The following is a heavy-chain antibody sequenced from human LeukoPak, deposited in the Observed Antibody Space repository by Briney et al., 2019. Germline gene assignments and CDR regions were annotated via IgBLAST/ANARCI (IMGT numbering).Heavy chain of an antibody. CDR3: ARERDVYYYDSSGYRPGDMDV. CDR1: GYTFTSYD. Sequence: ASVKVSCKASGYTFTSYDINWVRQATGQGLEWMGWMNPNSGNTGYAQKFQGRVTMTRDMSTSTVYMELSSLRSEDTAVYYCARERDVYYYDSSGYRPGDMDVWGKGTTVTVSS. CDR2: MNPNSGNT. V-gene: IGHV1-8*02. D-gene: IGHD3-22*01. J-gene: IGHJ6*03.